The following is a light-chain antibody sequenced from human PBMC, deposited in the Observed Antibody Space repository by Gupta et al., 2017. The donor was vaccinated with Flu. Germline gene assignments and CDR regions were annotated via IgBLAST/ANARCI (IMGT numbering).Light chain of an antibody. CDR2: RNN. CDR1: SPNLGSNY. CDR3: AAWDDSLSGGV. Sequence: QSVLTPPPSASGPPGQRVTISCSGSSPNLGSNYVYWYQQLPGTAPKLLIYRNNQRPSGVPDRFSGSKSGTSASLAISGLRSEDEADYYCAAWDDSLSGGVFGGGTKLTVL. J-gene: IGLJ3*02. V-gene: IGLV1-47*01.